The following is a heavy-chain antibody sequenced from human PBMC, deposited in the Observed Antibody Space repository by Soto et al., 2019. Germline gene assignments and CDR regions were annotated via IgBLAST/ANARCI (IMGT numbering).Heavy chain of an antibody. CDR2: IKQDGSEK. CDR3: ARDTNSGESVLDY. V-gene: IGHV3-7*03. Sequence: GGSLRLSCAASGFTFSSYWMSWVRQAPGKGLEWVANIKQDGSEKYYVDSVKGRFTISRDNAKNSLYLQMNSLRAEDTAVYYCARDTNSGESVLDYWGQGTLVTVSS. CDR1: GFTFSSYW. D-gene: IGHD3-10*01. J-gene: IGHJ4*02.